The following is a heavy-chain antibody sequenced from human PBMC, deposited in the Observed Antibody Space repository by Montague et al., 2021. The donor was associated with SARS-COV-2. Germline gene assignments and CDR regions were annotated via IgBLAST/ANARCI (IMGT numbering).Heavy chain of an antibody. CDR2: ISGSGGST. CDR3: AKAAWIQLCFRTPYFDY. CDR1: GFTFSSYA. D-gene: IGHD5-18*01. Sequence: SLRLSCAASGFTFSSYAMSWVRQAPGKGLEWVSAISGSGGSTYYXDSVKGRFTISRDNTKNTLYLQMNSLRAEDTAVYYCAKAAWIQLCFRTPYFDYWGQGTLVTVSS. V-gene: IGHV3-23*01. J-gene: IGHJ4*02.